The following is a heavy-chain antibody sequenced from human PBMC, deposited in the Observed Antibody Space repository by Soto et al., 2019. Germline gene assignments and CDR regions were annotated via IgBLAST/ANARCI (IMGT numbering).Heavy chain of an antibody. Sequence: PGGSLRLSCSASGFTFSSYPMHWVRQAPGKGLEYVSMISSEGSRTYYVDSVKGRFTISRDNSKNTLYLQMSSLRAEDTAVYYCASSFDNSGYYYGAFDIWGQGTMVTVSS. V-gene: IGHV3-64D*06. CDR1: GFTFSSYP. CDR2: ISSEGSRT. D-gene: IGHD3-22*01. J-gene: IGHJ3*02. CDR3: ASSFDNSGYYYGAFDI.